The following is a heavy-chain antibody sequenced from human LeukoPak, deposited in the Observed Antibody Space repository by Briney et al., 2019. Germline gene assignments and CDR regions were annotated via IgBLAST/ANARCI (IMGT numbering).Heavy chain of an antibody. V-gene: IGHV1-18*01. J-gene: IGHJ5*02. Sequence: ASVKVSCKASGYTFTSYGISWVRQAPGQGLEWMGWISAYNGNTNYAQKLQGRVTMTTDTSTSTAYMELRSLRSDDTAVYYCARVRTTVTTNGWFDPWGQGTLVTVSS. D-gene: IGHD4-17*01. CDR3: ARVRTTVTTNGWFDP. CDR1: GYTFTSYG. CDR2: ISAYNGNT.